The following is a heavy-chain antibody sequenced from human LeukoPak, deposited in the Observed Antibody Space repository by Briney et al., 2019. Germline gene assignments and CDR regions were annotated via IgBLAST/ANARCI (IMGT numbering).Heavy chain of an antibody. V-gene: IGHV3-23*01. D-gene: IGHD5-18*01. Sequence: GGSLRLFCAASGFTFSSYAMGWVRQAPGEGRECVSDITASGGNTYYADSVKGRFTISRDYSKNTLYLQVNSRRAEDTAVHYCAKGNGYSYGRYYFDYWGQGTLVTVSS. CDR1: GFTFSSYA. J-gene: IGHJ4*02. CDR2: ITASGGNT. CDR3: AKGNGYSYGRYYFDY.